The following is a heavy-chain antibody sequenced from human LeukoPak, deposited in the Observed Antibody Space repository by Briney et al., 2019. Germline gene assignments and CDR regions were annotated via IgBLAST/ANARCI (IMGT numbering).Heavy chain of an antibody. Sequence: GGSLRLSCAASGFTFSSFAMSWVRQAPGKGLEWVSGISGSGGSTYYVDSVKGRFTISRDNSKNTLYLQMNSLRAEDTAVYYCAKNPHQLFRYSYFDLWGRGTRVTVSS. CDR2: ISGSGGST. D-gene: IGHD2-2*01. CDR1: GFTFSSFA. CDR3: AKNPHQLFRYSYFDL. J-gene: IGHJ2*01. V-gene: IGHV3-23*01.